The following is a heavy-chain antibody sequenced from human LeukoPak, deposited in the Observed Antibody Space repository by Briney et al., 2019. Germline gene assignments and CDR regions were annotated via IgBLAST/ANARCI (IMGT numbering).Heavy chain of an antibody. D-gene: IGHD3-22*01. J-gene: IGHJ4*02. CDR2: IKQDGSEK. V-gene: IGHV3-7*01. CDR3: AREPSYYDSSGYVDY. Sequence: GGSLRLSCAASGFTFGSYWMSWVRQAPGKGLEWVANIKQDGSEKYYVDSVKGRFTISRDNAKNSLYLQMNSLRAEDTAVYYCAREPSYYDSSGYVDYWGQGTLSPSPQ. CDR1: GFTFGSYW.